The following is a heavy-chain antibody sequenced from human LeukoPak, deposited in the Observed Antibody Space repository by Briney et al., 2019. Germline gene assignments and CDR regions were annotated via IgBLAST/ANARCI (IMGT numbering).Heavy chain of an antibody. Sequence: GGSLRLSCTVSGFTFGDYAMSWVRQAPGKGLEWVGFIRNKGYGGTTEYAASVKGRFIISRDDSKNIAHLQMDSLETADTAVYYCTRDYYRGDPSGGFGYWGQGTLVTVSS. CDR1: GFTFGDYA. J-gene: IGHJ4*02. D-gene: IGHD3-10*01. CDR2: IRNKGYGGTT. CDR3: TRDYYRGDPSGGFGY. V-gene: IGHV3-49*04.